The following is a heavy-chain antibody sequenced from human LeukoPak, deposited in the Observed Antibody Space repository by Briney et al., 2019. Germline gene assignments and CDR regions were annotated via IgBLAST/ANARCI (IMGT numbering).Heavy chain of an antibody. Sequence: GGSLRLSCRASGFSVDSVFLNWVRQPPGKGLEWVSFIMPGGHMDYTDSVKGRFTISRDSFKNTLSLQMNSLRVDDSAVYFCARGNSGTTTFDFWGQGTLVTVSS. CDR2: IMPGGHM. CDR1: GFSVDSVF. CDR3: ARGNSGTTTFDF. J-gene: IGHJ4*02. V-gene: IGHV3-66*01. D-gene: IGHD3-10*01.